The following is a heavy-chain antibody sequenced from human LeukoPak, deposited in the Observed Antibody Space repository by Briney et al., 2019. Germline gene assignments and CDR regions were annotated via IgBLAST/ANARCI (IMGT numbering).Heavy chain of an antibody. CDR1: GFTVGSNY. CDR2: IYSGGST. J-gene: IGHJ4*02. Sequence: PGGSLRLSCAASGFTVGSNYMSWVRQAPGKGLEWVSVIYSGGSTYYADSVKGRFTISRDNSKNMLYLQMNSLRAEDTAVYYCATLSSGYLYYWGQGTLVTVSS. D-gene: IGHD3-22*01. V-gene: IGHV3-53*01. CDR3: ATLSSGYLYY.